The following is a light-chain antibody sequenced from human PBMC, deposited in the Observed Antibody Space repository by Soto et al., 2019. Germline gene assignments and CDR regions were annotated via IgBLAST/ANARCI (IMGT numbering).Light chain of an antibody. V-gene: IGLV2-14*01. J-gene: IGLJ1*01. CDR1: SSDVGAYIY. CDR2: NVS. Sequence: QSALNQSASVSGSPGQSITISCTGTSSDVGAYIYVSWYQQHPGKVPKLIIYNVSNRPSGVSNRFSGSKSGNTASLTISGLQAEDEADYYCSSYTSGDSFYFGTGTKVTVL. CDR3: SSYTSGDSFY.